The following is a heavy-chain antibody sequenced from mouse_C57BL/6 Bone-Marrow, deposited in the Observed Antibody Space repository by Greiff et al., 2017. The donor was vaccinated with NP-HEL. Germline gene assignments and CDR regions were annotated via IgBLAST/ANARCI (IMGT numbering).Heavy chain of an antibody. V-gene: IGHV5-17*01. J-gene: IGHJ4*01. CDR3: ARRYRGLYYYAMDY. D-gene: IGHD2-12*01. Sequence: EVKLMESGGGLVKPGGSLKLSCAASGFTFSDYGMHWVRQAPEKGLEWVAYISSGSSTIYYADTVKGRFTISRDNAKNTLFLQMTSLRSEDTAMYYCARRYRGLYYYAMDYWDQGTSVTVSS. CDR2: ISSGSSTI. CDR1: GFTFSDYG.